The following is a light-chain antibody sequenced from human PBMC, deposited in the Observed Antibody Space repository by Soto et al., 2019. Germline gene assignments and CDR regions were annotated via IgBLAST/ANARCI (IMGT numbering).Light chain of an antibody. CDR2: VAS. CDR1: QAISSY. J-gene: IGKJ4*01. V-gene: IGKV1-8*01. Sequence: AIRMTQSPSSLSASPGDRITITCRASQAISSYLAWYQQKPGKAPNLLIYVASTLQSGVPSRFSGSGSGTDFTLTISRLQSEDFATYYCQQYYEFPLTFGGGTKVQIK. CDR3: QQYYEFPLT.